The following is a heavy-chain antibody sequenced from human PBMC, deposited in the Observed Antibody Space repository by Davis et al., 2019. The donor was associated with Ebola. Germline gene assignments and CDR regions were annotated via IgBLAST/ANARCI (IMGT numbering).Heavy chain of an antibody. CDR3: ARVPPYCSGGSCYHYYGMDV. V-gene: IGHV1-2*02. CDR1: GYTFTGSY. D-gene: IGHD2-15*01. CDR2: INPNSGGT. J-gene: IGHJ6*02. Sequence: ASVKVSCKASGYTFTGSYMHWVRQAPGQGLEWMGWINPNSGGTNYAQKFQGRVTRTRDTSISTAYMELSRLRSDDTAVYYCARVPPYCSGGSCYHYYGMDVWGQGTTVTVSS.